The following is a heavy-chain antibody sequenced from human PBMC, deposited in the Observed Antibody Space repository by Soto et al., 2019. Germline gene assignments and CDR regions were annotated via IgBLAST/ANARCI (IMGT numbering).Heavy chain of an antibody. D-gene: IGHD4-4*01. V-gene: IGHV3-74*03. J-gene: IGHJ6*02. CDR2: INSDGTST. CDR3: AGPNSNYVYWYYYGLDV. CDR1: GFTFSGYS. Sequence: GGSLRLSCTASGFTFSGYSMHWVRQALGKGLVWVSHINSDGTSTTYADSVKGRFTISRDNAKNTLYLQMNSLRAEDSGVYYCAGPNSNYVYWYYYGLDVWGQGTTVTVSS.